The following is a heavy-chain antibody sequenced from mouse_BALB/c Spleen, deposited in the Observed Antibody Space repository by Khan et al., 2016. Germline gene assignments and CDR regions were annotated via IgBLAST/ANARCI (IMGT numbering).Heavy chain of an antibody. CDR1: GYTFTDYA. CDR2: ISTYSGNT. V-gene: IGHV1S137*01. J-gene: IGHJ4*01. CDR3: ASSGYSNSYTAMEY. Sequence: QVQLKESGPELVRPGVSVKISCKGSGYTFTDYAMHWVKQSHAKSLEWIGVISTYSGNTNYNQKFKGKATMTVDKSSSTAYMELVRVTSEDSAINYCASSGYSNSYTAMEYWGQGTSVTVSS. D-gene: IGHD2-5*01.